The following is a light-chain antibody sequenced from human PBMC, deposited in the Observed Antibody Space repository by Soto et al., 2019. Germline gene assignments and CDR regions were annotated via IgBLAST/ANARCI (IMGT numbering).Light chain of an antibody. CDR2: GAS. CDR3: QQYNNWPWT. CDR1: QSVNSN. V-gene: IGKV3-15*01. Sequence: EIVMTQSPATLSVSPGERATLSGRASQSVNSNLAWYQQKPGQAPRLLIYGASTRATGIPARFSGSGSGREFTLTSSSLPSEDFAVYYCQQYNNWPWTFGQGTKVAIK. J-gene: IGKJ1*01.